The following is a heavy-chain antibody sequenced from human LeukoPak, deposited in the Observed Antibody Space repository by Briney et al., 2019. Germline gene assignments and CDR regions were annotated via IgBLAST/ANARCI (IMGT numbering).Heavy chain of an antibody. D-gene: IGHD1-26*01. J-gene: IGHJ4*02. CDR1: GFTFSSYS. CDR2: ISSSSSYI. V-gene: IGHV3-21*01. CDR3: ARGRGLVGALRGFDY. Sequence: GGSLRLSCAASGFTFSSYSMNWVRQAPGKGLEWVSSISSSSSYIYYADSVKGRFTISRDNAKNSLYLQMNSLRAEDTAVYYCARGRGLVGALRGFDYWGQGTLVTVSS.